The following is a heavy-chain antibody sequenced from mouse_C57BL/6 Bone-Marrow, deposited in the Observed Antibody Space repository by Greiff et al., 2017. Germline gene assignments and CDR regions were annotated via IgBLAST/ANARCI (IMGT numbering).Heavy chain of an antibody. Sequence: EVQVVESGGDLVKPGGSLKLSCAASGFTFSSYGMSWVRQTPDKRLEWVATISSGGSYTYYPASVKGRFTISRDNAKNTLYLQMSSLKSEDTAMYDCARHFYFYAMDYWGQGTSVTVSS. J-gene: IGHJ4*01. V-gene: IGHV5-6*01. CDR3: ARHFYFYAMDY. CDR2: ISSGGSYT. D-gene: IGHD2-1*01. CDR1: GFTFSSYG.